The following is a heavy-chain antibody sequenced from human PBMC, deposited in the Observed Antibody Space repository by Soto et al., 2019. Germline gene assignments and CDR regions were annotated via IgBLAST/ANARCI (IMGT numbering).Heavy chain of an antibody. J-gene: IGHJ4*02. CDR3: ARGSAAAGPYYFDY. CDR2: INASNGAT. Sequence: ASVKVSCKASGYTFTTYAMHWVRQAPGQRLEWMGWINASNGATKYSQNFQDRVTIARDTSANTAFMELSSLRSEDTAVYYCARGSAAAGPYYFDYWAQGTLVTVSS. CDR1: GYTFTTYA. D-gene: IGHD6-13*01. V-gene: IGHV1-3*01.